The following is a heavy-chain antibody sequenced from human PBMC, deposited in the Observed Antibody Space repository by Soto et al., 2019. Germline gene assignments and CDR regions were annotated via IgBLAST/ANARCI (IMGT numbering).Heavy chain of an antibody. V-gene: IGHV3-66*01. CDR3: ARDFMYFYDSSGYYDY. Sequence: PGGSLRLSCAASGFTVSSNYMSWVRQAPGKGLEWVSVIYSGGSTYYADSVKGRFTISRDNSKNTLYLQMNSLRAEDTAVYYCARDFMYFYDSSGYYDYWCQAILVTVS. J-gene: IGHJ4*02. CDR2: IYSGGST. CDR1: GFTVSSNY. D-gene: IGHD3-22*01.